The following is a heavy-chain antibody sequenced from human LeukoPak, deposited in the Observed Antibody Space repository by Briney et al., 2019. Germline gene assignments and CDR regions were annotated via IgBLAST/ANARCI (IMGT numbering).Heavy chain of an antibody. J-gene: IGHJ4*02. CDR3: ARRPFYYYDSSGYYDY. V-gene: IGHV3-7*01. Sequence: GESLRLSCVVSGFTFSSYWMTWVRQAPGKGLEWVSNIVQDGSETSYVGSVRGRFTISRDNAKSSLFLQMNSLGVEDTAVYYCARRPFYYYDSSGYYDYWGQGTLVTVSS. CDR1: GFTFSSYW. CDR2: IVQDGSET. D-gene: IGHD3-22*01.